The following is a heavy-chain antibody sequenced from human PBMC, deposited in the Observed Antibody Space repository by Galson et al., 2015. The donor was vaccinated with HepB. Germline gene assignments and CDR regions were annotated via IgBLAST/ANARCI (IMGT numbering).Heavy chain of an antibody. CDR3: ARGTAVWVQLTPKKNWFDP. V-gene: IGHV4-34*01. Sequence: NPSLKSRVTISVDTSKNQFSLKLSSVTAADTAVYYCARGTAVWVQLTPKKNWFDPWGQGTLVTVSS. D-gene: IGHD6-13*01. J-gene: IGHJ5*02.